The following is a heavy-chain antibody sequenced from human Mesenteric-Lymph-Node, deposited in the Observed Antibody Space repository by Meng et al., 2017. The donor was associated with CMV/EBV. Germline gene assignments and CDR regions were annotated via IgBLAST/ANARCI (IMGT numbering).Heavy chain of an antibody. Sequence: GESLKISCAASGFTVSSNYMNWVRQAPGKGPQWVSVIHSDGTTYYTDSVKGRFTSSRDNSKNTLYLQMNSLRAEDTAVYFCARTETGGYSDFWGQGTLVTVSS. CDR2: IHSDGTT. CDR1: GFTVSSNY. D-gene: IGHD2-21*02. J-gene: IGHJ4*02. CDR3: ARTETGGYSDF. V-gene: IGHV3-53*01.